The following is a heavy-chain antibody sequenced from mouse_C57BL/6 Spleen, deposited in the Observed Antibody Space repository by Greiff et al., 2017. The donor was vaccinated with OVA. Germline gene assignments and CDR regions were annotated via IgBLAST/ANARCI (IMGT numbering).Heavy chain of an antibody. V-gene: IGHV1-18*01. CDR2: INPNNGGT. CDR1: GYTFTDYN. J-gene: IGHJ1*03. D-gene: IGHD2-2*01. Sequence: VQLQQSGPELVKPGASVKIPCKASGYTFTDYNMDWVKQSHGKSLEWIGDINPNNGGTIYNQKFKGKATLTVDKSSSTAYMELRSLASEDTAVYSSARGCLRGEYFDVWGTGTSVTVSS. CDR3: ARGCLRGEYFDV.